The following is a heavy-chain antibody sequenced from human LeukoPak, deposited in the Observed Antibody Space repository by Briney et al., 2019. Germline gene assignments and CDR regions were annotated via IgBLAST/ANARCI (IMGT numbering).Heavy chain of an antibody. CDR2: ISAYNGNT. D-gene: IGHD3-3*01. Sequence: GASVKVSCKASGYTFNSYGINWVRQAPGQGLEWVGWISAYNGNTNYAQKFQGRVTMTTDTSTSTAYMELRSLRSDDTAVYYCAWSRYYVPFYYMDVWGKGTTVTVSS. J-gene: IGHJ6*03. V-gene: IGHV1-18*01. CDR1: GYTFNSYG. CDR3: AWSRYYVPFYYMDV.